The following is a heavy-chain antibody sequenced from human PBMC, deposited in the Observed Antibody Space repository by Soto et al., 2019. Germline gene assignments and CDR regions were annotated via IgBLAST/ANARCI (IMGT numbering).Heavy chain of an antibody. CDR3: ARDRKARTVDFDY. J-gene: IGHJ4*02. CDR2: ISYDGSNK. Sequence: GGSLRLSCAASGFTFSSYAMHWVRQAPGKGLEWVAVISYDGSNKYYADSVKGRFTISRDNSKNTLYLQMNSLRAEDTAVYYCARDRKARTVDFDYWGQGTLVTVSS. D-gene: IGHD5-12*01. V-gene: IGHV3-30-3*01. CDR1: GFTFSSYA.